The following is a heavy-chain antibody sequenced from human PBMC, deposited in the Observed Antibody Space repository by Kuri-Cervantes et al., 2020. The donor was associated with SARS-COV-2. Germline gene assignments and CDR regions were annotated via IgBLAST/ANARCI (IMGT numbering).Heavy chain of an antibody. V-gene: IGHV3-33*01. CDR2: IWYDGSNK. D-gene: IGHD3-10*01. J-gene: IGHJ4*02. CDR3: ARDLAFGDLPGGY. CDR1: GFTFNSYG. Sequence: GGSLRLSCAASGFTFNSYGMHWVRQAPGKGLEWVAVIWYDGSNKYYADSVKGRFTISRDNSKNTLYLQMNSLRAEDTAVYYCARDLAFGDLPGGYWGQGTLVTVSS.